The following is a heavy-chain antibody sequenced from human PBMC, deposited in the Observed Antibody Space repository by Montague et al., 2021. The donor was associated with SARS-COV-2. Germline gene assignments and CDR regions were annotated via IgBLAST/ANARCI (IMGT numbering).Heavy chain of an antibody. D-gene: IGHD4/OR15-4a*01. CDR3: ALADYPTCQDSFDV. CDR1: GGSFNSYY. J-gene: IGHJ3*01. V-gene: IGHV4-34*01. CDR2: INHSGLT. Sequence: SETLSLACAVSGGSFNSYYRSWICQPPGKGLEWIGEINHSGLTNYSPYLKSRVTISIDTSKNQFSLRLTSVTAADAAVYYCALADYPTCQDSFDVWGQGTMVTVSS.